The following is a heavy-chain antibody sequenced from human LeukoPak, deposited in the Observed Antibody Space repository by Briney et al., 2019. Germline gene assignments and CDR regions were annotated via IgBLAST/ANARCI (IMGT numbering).Heavy chain of an antibody. D-gene: IGHD3-22*01. Sequence: GGSLRLSCVGSGFRFSNYAMNWVRQAPGNGLHWVSALSRSGSRTFYADSVKGRFTICRDNSKNTLYLQMDSLRAEDTAIYYCAKDDSSGYYHDHWGQGTLVTVSS. CDR2: LSRSGSRT. CDR1: GFRFSNYA. CDR3: AKDDSSGYYHDH. J-gene: IGHJ5*02. V-gene: IGHV3-23*01.